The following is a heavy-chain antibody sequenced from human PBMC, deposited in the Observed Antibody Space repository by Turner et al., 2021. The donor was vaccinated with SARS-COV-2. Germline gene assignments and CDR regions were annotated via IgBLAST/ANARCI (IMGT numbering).Heavy chain of an antibody. CDR2: IYSGGST. CDR1: GFTVISNY. J-gene: IGHJ3*02. CDR3: ARGYSSGWYQRGAFDI. V-gene: IGHV3-53*01. Sequence: EVQLVESGGGLIQPGGSLRLSCAASGFTVISNYMSWVRQAPGKGLEWVSVIYSGGSTYYADSVKGRFTISRDNSKNTLYLQMNSLRAEDTAVYYCARGYSSGWYQRGAFDIWGQGTMVTVSS. D-gene: IGHD6-19*01.